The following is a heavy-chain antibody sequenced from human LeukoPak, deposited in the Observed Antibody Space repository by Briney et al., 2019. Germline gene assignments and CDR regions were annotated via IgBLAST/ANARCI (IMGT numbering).Heavy chain of an antibody. CDR3: ARLVEYDYGDLFDY. J-gene: IGHJ4*02. CDR1: GGSISSYY. V-gene: IGHV4-59*08. Sequence: PSETLSLTCTVSGGSISSYYWSWIRQPPGKGLEWIGYIYYSGSTNYNPSLKSRVTISVDASKNQFSLKLSSVTAADTAVYYCARLVEYDYGDLFDYWGQGTLVTVSS. CDR2: IYYSGST. D-gene: IGHD4-17*01.